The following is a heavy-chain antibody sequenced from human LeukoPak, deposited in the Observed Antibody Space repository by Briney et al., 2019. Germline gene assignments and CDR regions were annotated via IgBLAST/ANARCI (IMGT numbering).Heavy chain of an antibody. V-gene: IGHV4-31*03. J-gene: IGHJ2*01. Sequence: SETLSLTCTVSGGSISSSGYYWSWLRQHPGKGLEWVGYIYYSGTTYYNPSLKSRVTISVDTSKNQFSLKLFSVTAADTAVYYCARDPDYYDSSGYHYWYFDLWGRGTLVTVSS. D-gene: IGHD3-22*01. CDR1: GGSISSSGYY. CDR3: ARDPDYYDSSGYHYWYFDL. CDR2: IYYSGTT.